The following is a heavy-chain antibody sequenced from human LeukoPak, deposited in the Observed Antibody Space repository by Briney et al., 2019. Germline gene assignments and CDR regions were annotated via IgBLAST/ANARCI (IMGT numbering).Heavy chain of an antibody. Sequence: GGSLRLSCAASGFTFSNYGMHWVRQAPGKGLEWVAVISYDGSNKYYADSVKGRFTISRDNSKNTLYLQMNSLRAEDTAVYYCAGGYFNFDYWGQGTLVTVSS. CDR1: GFTFSNYG. D-gene: IGHD2-21*02. V-gene: IGHV3-30*03. J-gene: IGHJ4*02. CDR3: AGGYFNFDY. CDR2: ISYDGSNK.